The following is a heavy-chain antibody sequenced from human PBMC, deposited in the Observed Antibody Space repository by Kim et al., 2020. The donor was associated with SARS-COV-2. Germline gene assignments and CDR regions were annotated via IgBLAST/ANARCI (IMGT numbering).Heavy chain of an antibody. CDR3: ARDGSGRSMDV. J-gene: IGHJ6*02. CDR2: IRNNGGST. Sequence: GGSLRLSCVASGFIFSSYAMHWVRQAPGKGLEYVSGIRNNGGSTYYARSVKGRFTISRDNSKNTLYLQMGSLRAEDMAVYYCARDGSGRSMDVWGQGTTV. CDR1: GFIFSSYA. V-gene: IGHV3-64*01. D-gene: IGHD3-10*01.